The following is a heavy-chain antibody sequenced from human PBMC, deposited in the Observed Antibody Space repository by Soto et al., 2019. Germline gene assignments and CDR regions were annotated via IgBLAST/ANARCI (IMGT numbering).Heavy chain of an antibody. Sequence: GGSLRLSCAASGFTFSSYGMHWVRQAPGKGLEWVAVISYDGSIKYYADSVKGRFTISRDNSKNTLYLQMNSLRAEDTAVYYCAKEREATTLPYYYYYYMDVWGKGTTVTVSS. CDR1: GFTFSSYG. CDR2: ISYDGSIK. D-gene: IGHD5-12*01. V-gene: IGHV3-30*18. CDR3: AKEREATTLPYYYYYYMDV. J-gene: IGHJ6*03.